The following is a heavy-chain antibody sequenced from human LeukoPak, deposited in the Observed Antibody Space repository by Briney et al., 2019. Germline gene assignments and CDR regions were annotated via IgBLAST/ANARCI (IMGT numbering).Heavy chain of an antibody. Sequence: GGSLRLSCAASGFTFSSYGMHWVRQAPGKGLEWVAVIWYDGSNKYYADSVKGRFTISRDNSKNTLYLQMNSLRAEDTAVYYCARGITISSPGRAYFDYWGQGTLVTVSS. CDR3: ARGITISSPGRAYFDY. D-gene: IGHD3-3*01. CDR1: GFTFSSYG. V-gene: IGHV3-33*01. CDR2: IWYDGSNK. J-gene: IGHJ4*02.